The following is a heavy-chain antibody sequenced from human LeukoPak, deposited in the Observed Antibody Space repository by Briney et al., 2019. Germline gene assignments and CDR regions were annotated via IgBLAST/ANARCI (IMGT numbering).Heavy chain of an antibody. CDR3: AKAGINYYGSGSYGY. D-gene: IGHD3-10*01. J-gene: IGHJ4*02. CDR1: GFTFSSYA. V-gene: IGHV3-23*01. Sequence: GGSLRLSCAASGFTFSSYAMSWVRQAPGKGLEWVSAISGSGRSTYYADSVKGRFTISRDNSKNTLYLQMNSLRAEDTAVYYCAKAGINYYGSGSYGYWGQGTLVTVSS. CDR2: ISGSGRST.